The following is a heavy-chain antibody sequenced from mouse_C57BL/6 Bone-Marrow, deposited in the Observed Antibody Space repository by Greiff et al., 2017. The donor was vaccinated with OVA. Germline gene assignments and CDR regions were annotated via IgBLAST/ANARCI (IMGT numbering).Heavy chain of an antibody. CDR1: GYTFTSYW. CDR2: IYPGSGST. V-gene: IGHV1-55*01. CDR3: ARRRVYDYDYAMDY. Sequence: QVQLQQPGAELVKPGASVKMSCKASGYTFTSYWITWVKPRPGQGLEWIGDIYPGSGSTNYNEKFKSKATLTVDTSSSTAYMQLSSLTSEDSAVYYCARRRVYDYDYAMDYWGQGTSVTVSS. D-gene: IGHD2-4*01. J-gene: IGHJ4*01.